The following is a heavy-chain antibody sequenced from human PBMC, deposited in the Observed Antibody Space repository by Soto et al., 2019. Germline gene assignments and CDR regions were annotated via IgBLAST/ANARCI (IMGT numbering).Heavy chain of an antibody. D-gene: IGHD3-3*01. CDR3: ARTGLQIIQATSNYYGLDV. Sequence: GGSLRLSCEASGFTFNSFGMHWVRQAPGKGLEWVAMIWHDGTNRYYVDSVKGRFTISRDNSKDTLYLQMNNLRAEDTAVYYCARTGLQIIQATSNYYGLDVWGQGTTVTVSS. CDR2: IWHDGTNR. CDR1: GFTFNSFG. J-gene: IGHJ6*02. V-gene: IGHV3-33*01.